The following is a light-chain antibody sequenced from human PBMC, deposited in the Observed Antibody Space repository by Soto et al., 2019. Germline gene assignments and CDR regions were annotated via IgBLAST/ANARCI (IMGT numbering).Light chain of an antibody. J-gene: IGKJ4*01. V-gene: IGKV1-33*01. CDR2: DAS. Sequence: QMTQSPSAIAASVGNSVAITGRASENIENYLDRYQQKSGKAPKLLIYDASDLETGVPSRFSGSGSGTEFTFTINSLQSEDIATYYCQQYDNLPLTFGGGTKVDIK. CDR1: ENIENY. CDR3: QQYDNLPLT.